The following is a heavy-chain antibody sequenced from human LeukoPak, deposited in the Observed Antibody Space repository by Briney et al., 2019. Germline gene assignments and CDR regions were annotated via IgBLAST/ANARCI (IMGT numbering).Heavy chain of an antibody. CDR2: INANNDNT. V-gene: IGHV1-18*01. CDR1: GYTFTSNG. J-gene: IGHJ4*02. CDR3: ARAQIVGGTLFGY. Sequence: ASVKVSCEASGYTFTSNGIGWVRQAPGQGLEWMGWINANNDNTNYAQKFQGRVTMTTDTSTSTAYMELRSLRSDDTAVYYCARAQIVGGTLFGYWGQGTLVTVSS. D-gene: IGHD1-26*01.